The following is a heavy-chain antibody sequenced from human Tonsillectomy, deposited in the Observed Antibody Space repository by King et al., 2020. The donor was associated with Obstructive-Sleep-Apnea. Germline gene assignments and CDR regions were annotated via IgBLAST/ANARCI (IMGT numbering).Heavy chain of an antibody. CDR1: GDSLNNYY. V-gene: IGHV4-59*08. D-gene: IGHD4/OR15-4a*01. J-gene: IGHJ4*02. CDR3: ARHRGVEDYGGYGDYFDY. CDR2: MYYSGNT. Sequence: QLQESGPGLVKPSETLSLTCTVSGDSLNNYYWSWIRQPPGKGLEWIGYMYYSGNTNYNPSLKSRVTISADTSKIQFSLRLSSVTASDTAVYYCARHRGVEDYGGYGDYFDYWGQGTLVTVSS.